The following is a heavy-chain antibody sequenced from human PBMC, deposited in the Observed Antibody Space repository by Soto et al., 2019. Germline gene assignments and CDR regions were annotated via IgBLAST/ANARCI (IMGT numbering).Heavy chain of an antibody. CDR3: ARGSSAWYDP. V-gene: IGHV1-8*01. D-gene: IGHD6-19*01. Sequence: QVQLVQSGAEVKKPGASVKVSCKASGYTFTSYDSNWVRQATGQGLEWMGWMIPNSGNTVYAQKFQGRVSMTRNIAISTAYMELTSLTSEDTAVYYCARGSSAWYDPWGQGTLVTVSP. CDR1: GYTFTSYD. J-gene: IGHJ5*02. CDR2: MIPNSGNT.